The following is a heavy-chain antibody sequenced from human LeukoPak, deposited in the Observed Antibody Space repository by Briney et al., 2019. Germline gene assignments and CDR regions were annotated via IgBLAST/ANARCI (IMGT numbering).Heavy chain of an antibody. Sequence: GPSLRLSCAASAFTFSSYAMCWGRRAPGEGLECVSAIGGSGGSTYNADPVTSRFTASSDYSKNTLYLQINSLRAEDTAVYYGAQGGYSYGYDAFDIWGQGTMVTVSS. CDR2: IGGSGGST. CDR3: AQGGYSYGYDAFDI. CDR1: AFTFSSYA. D-gene: IGHD5-18*01. V-gene: IGHV3-23*01. J-gene: IGHJ3*02.